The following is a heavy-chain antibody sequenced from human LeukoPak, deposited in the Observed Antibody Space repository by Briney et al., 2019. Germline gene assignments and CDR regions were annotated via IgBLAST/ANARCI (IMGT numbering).Heavy chain of an antibody. Sequence: ASVKVSCKASGYTFSSYDVNWVRQATGQGLEWMGWMNPKSHNTGYAQKFQGRITITSNSSTSTVFMELGSLTSDDTAVYYCARSGASAAARRFDPWGQGTLVTVSS. D-gene: IGHD6-13*01. J-gene: IGHJ5*02. V-gene: IGHV1-8*01. CDR2: MNPKSHNT. CDR1: GYTFSSYD. CDR3: ARSGASAAARRFDP.